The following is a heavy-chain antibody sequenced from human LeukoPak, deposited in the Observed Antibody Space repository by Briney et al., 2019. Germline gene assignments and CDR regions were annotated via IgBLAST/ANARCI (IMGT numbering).Heavy chain of an antibody. J-gene: IGHJ4*02. Sequence: SETLSLTCAVYGGSFSGYYWSWISQPPGKGLEWIGEINHSGSTNYNPSLKSRVTISVDTSKKQFSLKLSSVTAADTAVYYCVTYYFDSSGPKKNYWGQGTLVTVSS. D-gene: IGHD3-22*01. CDR3: VTYYFDSSGPKKNY. CDR2: INHSGST. V-gene: IGHV4-34*01. CDR1: GGSFSGYY.